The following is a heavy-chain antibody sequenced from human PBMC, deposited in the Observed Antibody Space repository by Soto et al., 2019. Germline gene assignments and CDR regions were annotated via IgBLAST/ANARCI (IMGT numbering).Heavy chain of an antibody. CDR3: ARVKGSGYHNWFDP. V-gene: IGHV1-18*01. CDR2: ISAYNGNT. Sequence: VASVNVSCKASGYTFTSYGISWVRQAPGQGLEWMGWISAYNGNTNYAQKLQGRVTMTTDTSTSTAYMELRSLRSDDTAVYYCARVKGSGYHNWFDPWGQGTLVTVSS. CDR1: GYTFTSYG. J-gene: IGHJ5*02. D-gene: IGHD3-22*01.